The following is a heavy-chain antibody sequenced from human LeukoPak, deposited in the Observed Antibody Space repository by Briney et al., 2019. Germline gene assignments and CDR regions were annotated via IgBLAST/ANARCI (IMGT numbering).Heavy chain of an antibody. V-gene: IGHV3-30*04. Sequence: PGGSLRLSCAASGFTFSSYAMHWVRQAPGKGLEWVAVISYDGSNKYYADSVKGRFTISRDNSKNTLYLQMNSLRAEDTAVYYCAKSSAGITWFDPWGQGTLVIVSS. CDR3: AKSSAGITWFDP. CDR1: GFTFSSYA. D-gene: IGHD1-7*01. J-gene: IGHJ5*02. CDR2: ISYDGSNK.